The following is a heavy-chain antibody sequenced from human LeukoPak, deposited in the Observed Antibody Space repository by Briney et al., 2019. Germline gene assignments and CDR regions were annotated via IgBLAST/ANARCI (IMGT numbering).Heavy chain of an antibody. CDR1: GYTSTGYY. CDR2: INPNSGGT. V-gene: IGHV1-2*02. J-gene: IGHJ4*02. CDR3: ASRPDQHLLYYFDY. D-gene: IGHD2-15*01. Sequence: GASVKVSCKASGYTSTGYYMHWVRQAPGQGLEWMGWINPNSGGTKYAQKFQGRVTMTSDASISTAYMELSSLRSDDTAVYYCASRPDQHLLYYFDYWGQGALVTVSS.